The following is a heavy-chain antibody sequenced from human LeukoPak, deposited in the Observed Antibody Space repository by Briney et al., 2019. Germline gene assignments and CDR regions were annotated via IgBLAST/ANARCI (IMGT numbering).Heavy chain of an antibody. CDR3: ARDSYGEGVVDY. CDR1: GGTFSSYA. V-gene: IGHV1-69*01. J-gene: IGHJ4*02. D-gene: IGHD5-18*01. Sequence: ATVKVSCKASGGTFSSYAISWVRQAPGQGLEWMGGIIPIFGTANYAQKFQGRVTITADESTSTAYMELSSLRSEDTAVYYCARDSYGEGVVDYWGQGTLVTVSS. CDR2: IIPIFGTA.